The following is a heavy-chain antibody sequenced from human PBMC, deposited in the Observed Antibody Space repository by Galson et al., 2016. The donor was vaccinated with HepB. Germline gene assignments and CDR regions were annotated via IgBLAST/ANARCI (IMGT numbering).Heavy chain of an antibody. CDR3: AKGERALGYDS. Sequence: SETLSLTCTVSGDSLITNRWWNWVRQPPGKGLGWIGEIFHTGDTKYNPSLESRVAMSLDKSKNQFFLNVNSVTAADTAMYFCAKGERALGYDSWGPGTRITVSS. D-gene: IGHD3-16*01. V-gene: IGHV4-4*02. CDR1: GDSLITNRW. CDR2: IFHTGDT. J-gene: IGHJ5*01.